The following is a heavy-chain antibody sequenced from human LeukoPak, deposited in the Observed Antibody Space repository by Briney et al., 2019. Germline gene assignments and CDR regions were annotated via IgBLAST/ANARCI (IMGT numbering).Heavy chain of an antibody. D-gene: IGHD5-18*01. J-gene: IGHJ4*02. Sequence: PGGSLRLSCAASGFTFSSYSMNWVRQAPGKGLEWVAVTRYDGSNKYYGDSVKGRFTISRDNSKNTLYLQMNSLRAEDTAVYYCARALSAMVPDYWGQGTLVTVSS. CDR2: TRYDGSNK. V-gene: IGHV3-33*08. CDR1: GFTFSSYS. CDR3: ARALSAMVPDY.